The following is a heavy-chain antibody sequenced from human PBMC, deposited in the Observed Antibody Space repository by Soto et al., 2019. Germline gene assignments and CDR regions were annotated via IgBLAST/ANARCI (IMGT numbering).Heavy chain of an antibody. CDR1: VGTFSIYA. CDR2: IIPIFGTA. V-gene: IGHV1-69*13. J-gene: IGHJ6*02. Sequence: GASVKVSCKASVGTFSIYAIGWVRQTPGQGLEWMGGIIPIFGTANYAQKFQGRVTITADESTSTAYMELSSLRSEDTAVYYCARVPFWSGYYYYYGMDVWGQGTTVTVSS. D-gene: IGHD3-3*01. CDR3: ARVPFWSGYYYYYGMDV.